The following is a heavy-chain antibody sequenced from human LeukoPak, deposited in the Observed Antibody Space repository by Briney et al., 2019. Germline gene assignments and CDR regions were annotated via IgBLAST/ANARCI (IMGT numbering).Heavy chain of an antibody. CDR1: GDSVSSDY. D-gene: IGHD2-15*01. CDR2: IQDSGIT. J-gene: IGHJ1*01. V-gene: IGHV4-4*09. Sequence: SEILSLICNVSGDSVSSDYWSWIRQSPGKGLEWIGFIQDSGITDYNPSLKSRLLMSLDISKNQFSLNLRSVTAADTAVYYCAGRGHRYSRDWGQGILVTISS. CDR3: AGRGHRYSRD.